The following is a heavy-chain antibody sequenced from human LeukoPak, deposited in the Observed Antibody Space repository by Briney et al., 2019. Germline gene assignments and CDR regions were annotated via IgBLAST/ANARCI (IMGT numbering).Heavy chain of an antibody. D-gene: IGHD2-15*01. V-gene: IGHV3-74*01. J-gene: IGHJ4*02. CDR1: GFTFSSYW. Sequence: PGGSLKLSCAASGFTFSSYWMHWVRQAPGKGLVWVSRIKSDGSSTDYADSVKGRFTISRDNAKNTLYLQMNSLRAEDTAVYYCARVNEGCGGGSCLGDWGQGTLVTVSS. CDR2: IKSDGSST. CDR3: ARVNEGCGGGSCLGD.